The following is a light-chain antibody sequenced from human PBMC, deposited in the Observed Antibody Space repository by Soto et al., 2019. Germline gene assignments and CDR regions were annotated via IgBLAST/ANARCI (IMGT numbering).Light chain of an antibody. CDR1: QSVSSY. CDR2: DAS. J-gene: IGKJ1*01. CDR3: QQRSNWPLTWT. Sequence: EIVLTQSPATLSLSPGERATLSCRASQSVSSYLAWYQQKPGQAPRLLIYDASNRATGIPARFSGSGSGTAFTLPISSLEPEDFAVYYCQQRSNWPLTWTFGQGTKVEIK. V-gene: IGKV3-11*01.